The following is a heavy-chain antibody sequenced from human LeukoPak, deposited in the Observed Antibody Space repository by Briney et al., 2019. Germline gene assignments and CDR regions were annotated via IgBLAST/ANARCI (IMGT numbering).Heavy chain of an antibody. Sequence: GGSLRLSCGASGFDFDAHDMHWVRQAPGKGLEWVAFISYDGSNKYYADSVKGRFTISRDNSKNTLYLQMNSLRAEDTAVYYCARRSGYDSSPFDPWGQGTLVTVSS. CDR2: ISYDGSNK. CDR3: ARRSGYDSSPFDP. D-gene: IGHD5-12*01. J-gene: IGHJ5*02. CDR1: GFDFDAHD. V-gene: IGHV3-30*03.